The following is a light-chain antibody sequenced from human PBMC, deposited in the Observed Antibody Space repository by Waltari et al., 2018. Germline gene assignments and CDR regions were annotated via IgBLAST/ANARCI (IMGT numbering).Light chain of an antibody. V-gene: IGLV2-14*03. J-gene: IGLJ2*01. CDR2: PVM. CDR3: SSYTTSGTLV. CDR1: SSNMGVMYS. Sequence: QSALTQPVPVSGSLGKSITISCTGSSSNMGVMYSVSWYQHHQGRAPTPLIFPVMGRPSGISNRFSGSMSGNTASLTISGLQTEDEADYYCSSYTTSGTLVFGGGTKLTIL.